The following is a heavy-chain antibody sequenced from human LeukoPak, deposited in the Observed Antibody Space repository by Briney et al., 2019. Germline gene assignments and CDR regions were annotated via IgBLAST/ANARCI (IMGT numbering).Heavy chain of an antibody. D-gene: IGHD2-2*01. Sequence: ASVKVSCKASGYTFTSYDINWVRQATGQGLERMGWMNPNSGNTGYAQKFQGRVTMTRNTSISTAYMELSSLRSEDTAVYYCALMPDIVVVPAAEDAFDIWGQGTMVTVSS. CDR3: ALMPDIVVVPAAEDAFDI. CDR1: GYTFTSYD. V-gene: IGHV1-8*01. J-gene: IGHJ3*02. CDR2: MNPNSGNT.